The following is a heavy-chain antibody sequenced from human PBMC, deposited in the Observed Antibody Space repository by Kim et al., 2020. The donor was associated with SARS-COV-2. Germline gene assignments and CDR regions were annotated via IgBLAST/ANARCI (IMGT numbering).Heavy chain of an antibody. V-gene: IGHV4-39*01. CDR3: ARLRALLWFGELFFDWFDP. CDR1: GGSISSSSYY. Sequence: SETLSLTCTVSGGSISSSSYYWGWIRQPPGKGLEWIGSIYYSGSTYYNPSLKSRVTISVDTSKNQFSLKLSSVTAADTAVYYCARLRALLWFGELFFDWFDPWGQGTLVTVSS. CDR2: IYYSGST. J-gene: IGHJ5*02. D-gene: IGHD3-10*01.